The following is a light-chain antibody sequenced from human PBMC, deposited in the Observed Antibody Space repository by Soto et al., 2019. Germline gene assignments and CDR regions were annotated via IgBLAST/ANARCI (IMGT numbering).Light chain of an antibody. J-gene: IGKJ3*01. CDR1: RDISRS. V-gene: IGKV1-12*02. CDR3: QQANSFPFT. CDR2: AAS. Sequence: DLQMTQSPSSVSASVGDRVTITCRASRDISRSLAWYQQKPGRAPNVLIYAASSLHSGVPSRFSGSGSGTDFTLTISSLQPEDFATYFCQQANSFPFTFGPGTKVDIK.